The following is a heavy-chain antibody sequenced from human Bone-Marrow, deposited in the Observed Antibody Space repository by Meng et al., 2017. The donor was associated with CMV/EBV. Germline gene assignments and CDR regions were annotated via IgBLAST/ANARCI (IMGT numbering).Heavy chain of an antibody. CDR2: INSDGSST. CDR1: GFTFSSYA. V-gene: IGHV3-74*01. CDR3: ARTGLADTGKANYYYYGMDV. D-gene: IGHD5-18*01. J-gene: IGHJ6*02. Sequence: GESLKISCAASGFTFSSYAMSWVRQAPGKGLVWVSRINSDGSSTSYADSVKGRFTISRDNAKNTLYLQMSSLRAEDTAVYYCARTGLADTGKANYYYYGMDVWGQGTTVTVSS.